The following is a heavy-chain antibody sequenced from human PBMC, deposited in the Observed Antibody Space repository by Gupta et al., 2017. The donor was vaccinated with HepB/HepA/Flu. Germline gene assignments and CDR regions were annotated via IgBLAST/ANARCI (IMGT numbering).Heavy chain of an antibody. V-gene: IGHV4-4*02. CDR2: IYHSGST. CDR3: ARYLSGDYYFDY. D-gene: IGHD3-10*01. CDR1: GGPITGSNC. J-gene: IGHJ4*02. Sequence: QVHLEKSGQALVKLSGTLPPPWPVPGGPITGSNCRGGVRQPPGKGLEWTGEIYHSGSTNYNPSLKSRVTISVDKSKNQFSLKLSSVTAADTAVYYCARYLSGDYYFDYWGQGTLVTVSS.